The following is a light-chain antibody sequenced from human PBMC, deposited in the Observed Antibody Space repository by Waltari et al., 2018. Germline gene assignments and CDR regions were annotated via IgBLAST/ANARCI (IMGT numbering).Light chain of an antibody. J-gene: IGLJ3*02. CDR2: DVT. CDR1: SSDVGRYNY. Sequence: QSALTQPASVSGSPGQSITISCTGTSSDVGRYNYVSWYQQHPGKVPKLLIFDVTNRPSGVSHPFSGSKSGNTASLTISGLQAEDESDYYCCSFTTRSTWVFGGGTKLTVL. CDR3: CSFTTRSTWV. V-gene: IGLV2-14*01.